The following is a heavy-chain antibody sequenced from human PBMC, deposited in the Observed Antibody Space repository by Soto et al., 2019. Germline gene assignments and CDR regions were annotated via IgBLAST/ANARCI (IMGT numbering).Heavy chain of an antibody. CDR3: AHSWGDGDYFPY. V-gene: IGHV2-5*02. CDR1: GFSLSTTGKS. J-gene: IGHJ4*02. Sequence: QITLKESGPTLVKPTQTLTLTCTFSGFSLSTTGKSVAWIRQPPGKALEWLSVIYWDDDKRYSPSLNTRLTIAKDTCNTQVVLKLTNMNPSDTGTYFCAHSWGDGDYFPYWGQGTLVSVSS. D-gene: IGHD3-16*01. CDR2: IYWDDDK.